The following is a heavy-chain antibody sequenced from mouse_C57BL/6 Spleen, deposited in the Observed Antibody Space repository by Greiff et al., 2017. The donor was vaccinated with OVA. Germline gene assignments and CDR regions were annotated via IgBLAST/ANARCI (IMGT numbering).Heavy chain of an antibody. D-gene: IGHD2-4*01. V-gene: IGHV1-7*01. J-gene: IGHJ2*01. Sequence: QVQLKQSGAELAKPGALVKLSCKASGYTFTSYWMHWVKQRPGQGLEWIGYINPSSGYTKYNQKFKDKATLTADKSSSTAYMQLSSLTYEDSAVXYGARGGYDYDVLYYFDYWGQGTTLTVSS. CDR2: INPSSGYT. CDR3: ARGGYDYDVLYYFDY. CDR1: GYTFTSYW.